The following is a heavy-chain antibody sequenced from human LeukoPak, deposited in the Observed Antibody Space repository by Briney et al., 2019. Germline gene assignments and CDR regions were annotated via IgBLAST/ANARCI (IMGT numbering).Heavy chain of an antibody. J-gene: IGHJ4*02. CDR2: IYYSGST. Sequence: SETLSLTCTVSGGSISSHYWSWIRQPPGKGLEWIGYIYYSGSTNYNPSLKSRVTISVDTSKNQFSLKLSSVTAADTAVYYCARDGLSTYDFWSGYSRYYFDYWGQGTLVTVSS. D-gene: IGHD3-3*01. CDR1: GGSISSHY. V-gene: IGHV4-59*11. CDR3: ARDGLSTYDFWSGYSRYYFDY.